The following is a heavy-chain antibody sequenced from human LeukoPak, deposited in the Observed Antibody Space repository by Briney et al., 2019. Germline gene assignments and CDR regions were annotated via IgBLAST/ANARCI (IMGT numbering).Heavy chain of an antibody. V-gene: IGHV4-61*01. D-gene: IGHD2-8*01. Sequence: SETLSLTCTVSGDSVNSGSYYWSWIRQPPGKGLEWIGNIYYTGSTNYAPSSRGRVTISLDTSKNQFSLKLSSVTAADTAVYYCARVLMVYAIPRWFDPWGQGTLVTVSS. CDR1: GDSVNSGSYY. J-gene: IGHJ5*02. CDR2: IYYTGST. CDR3: ARVLMVYAIPRWFDP.